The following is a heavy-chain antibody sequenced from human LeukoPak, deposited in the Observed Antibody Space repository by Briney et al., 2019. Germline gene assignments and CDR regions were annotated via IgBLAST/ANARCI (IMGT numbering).Heavy chain of an antibody. CDR2: MSPNSGDT. J-gene: IGHJ4*02. V-gene: IGHV1-8*01. Sequence: GASVKVSCKASGYTFTSYDFNWVRQATGQRPEWMGWMSPNSGDTGYAQKFQDRVTMTRNTSISTAYMELRSLRSDDTAVYYCARANWGHYYDSSGYYSDYWGQGTLVTVSS. D-gene: IGHD3-22*01. CDR1: GYTFTSYD. CDR3: ARANWGHYYDSSGYYSDY.